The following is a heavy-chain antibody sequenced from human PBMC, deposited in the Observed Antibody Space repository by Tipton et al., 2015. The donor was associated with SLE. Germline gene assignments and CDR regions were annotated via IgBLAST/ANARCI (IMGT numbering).Heavy chain of an antibody. CDR2: IYHSGNT. V-gene: IGHV4-59*08. CDR3: ARFCSTTDCYIWGDVFDL. D-gene: IGHD2-21*02. CDR1: GGSVNSYY. J-gene: IGHJ3*01. Sequence: GLVKPSETLSLSYTVSGGSVNSYYWRCIRQSPGEGLEWIGYIYHSGNTKYSPSLKSRITISIDTSKNQFSLKVNSVTAADTSVYYCARFCSTTDCYIWGDVFDLWGQGTMVTVSS.